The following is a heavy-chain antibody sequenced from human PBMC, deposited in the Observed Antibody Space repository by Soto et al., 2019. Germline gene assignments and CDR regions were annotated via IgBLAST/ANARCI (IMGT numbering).Heavy chain of an antibody. J-gene: IGHJ6*02. V-gene: IGHV4-34*01. CDR1: GGSFSGYY. Sequence: QVQLQQWGAGLLKPSETLSLTCAVYGGSFSGYYWSWIRQPPGKGLEWIGEINHSGSTNYNPSLKSRVTISVDTSKNQFSLKLSSVTAADTAVYYCAREVVASYGMDVWGQGTTVTVSS. CDR3: AREVVASYGMDV. D-gene: IGHD5-12*01. CDR2: INHSGST.